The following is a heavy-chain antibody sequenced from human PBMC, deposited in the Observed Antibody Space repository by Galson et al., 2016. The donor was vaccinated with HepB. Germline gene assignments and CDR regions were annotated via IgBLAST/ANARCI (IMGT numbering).Heavy chain of an antibody. J-gene: IGHJ4*02. Sequence: SLRLSCAASRFSFSTYSMNWVRQAPGKGLEWVSYISSGSTTIYYADSVKGRFTISRDNAKNSLYLQMNSLRDEDTAVYFCARGFPSYAPTELDYWGQGTLVTVSS. CDR3: ARGFPSYAPTELDY. V-gene: IGHV3-48*02. D-gene: IGHD3-10*01. CDR1: RFSFSTYS. CDR2: ISSGSTTI.